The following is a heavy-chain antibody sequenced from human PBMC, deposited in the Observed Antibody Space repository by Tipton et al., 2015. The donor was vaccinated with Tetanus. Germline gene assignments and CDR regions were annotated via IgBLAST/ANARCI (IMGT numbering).Heavy chain of an antibody. V-gene: IGHV6-1*01. J-gene: IGHJ4*02. Sequence: GLVKPSQTLSLTCAISGDRVSSNSVAWNWIRQSPSGGLEWLGRTYFRSKWFTDFAPSVKSRITIEPDTSKNQFFLQLHSVTPDDTAVYFCARGGGGPPFDSWGQGTLVTVSS. CDR1: GDRVSSNSVA. D-gene: IGHD3-16*01. CDR2: TYFRSKWFT. CDR3: ARGGGGPPFDS.